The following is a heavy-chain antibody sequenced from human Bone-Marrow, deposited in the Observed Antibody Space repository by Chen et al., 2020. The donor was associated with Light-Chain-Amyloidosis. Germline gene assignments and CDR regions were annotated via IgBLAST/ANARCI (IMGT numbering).Heavy chain of an antibody. CDR2: ISGSGGST. J-gene: IGHJ6*02. D-gene: IGHD2-21*01. CDR3: AKRPPYPSIYGMDV. Sequence: VNLVESGGGVVQPGGSLRLSCAASGFTFSSYAMSWVRQAPGKGLEWVSGISGSGGSTYYADSVKGRFTISRDNSKNTLYLQMNSLRAEDTAVYYCAKRPPYPSIYGMDVWGQGTTVTVSS. V-gene: IGHV3-23*04. CDR1: GFTFSSYA.